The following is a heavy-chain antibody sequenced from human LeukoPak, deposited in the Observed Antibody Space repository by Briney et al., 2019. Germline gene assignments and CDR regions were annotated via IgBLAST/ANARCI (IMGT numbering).Heavy chain of an antibody. V-gene: IGHV1-2*04. CDR1: GYTFTGYY. J-gene: IGHJ4*02. D-gene: IGHD6-13*01. CDR2: NNPNSGGT. CDR3: AYSSSSLAFDY. Sequence: ASVKVSCKASGYTFTGYYMHWVRQAPGQGLEWMGWNNPNSGGTNYAQKFQGWVTMTRDTSISTAYMELSRLRSDDTAVYYCAYSSSSLAFDYWGQGTLVTVSS.